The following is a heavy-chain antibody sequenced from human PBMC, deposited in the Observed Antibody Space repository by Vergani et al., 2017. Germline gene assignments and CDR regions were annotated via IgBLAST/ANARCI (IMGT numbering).Heavy chain of an antibody. CDR1: GGSISSGYY. CDR3: ARGNVVGGSSSWYPYWYFDL. D-gene: IGHD6-13*01. CDR2: IYYSGST. J-gene: IGHJ2*01. Sequence: QVQLQESGPGLVKPSQTLSLTCTVSGGSISSGYYWSWIRQPPGKGLEWIGYIYYSGSTNYNPSLKSRVTISVDTSKNQFSLKLSSVTAADTAVYYCARGNVVGGSSSWYPYWYFDLWGRGTLVTVSS. V-gene: IGHV4-61*01.